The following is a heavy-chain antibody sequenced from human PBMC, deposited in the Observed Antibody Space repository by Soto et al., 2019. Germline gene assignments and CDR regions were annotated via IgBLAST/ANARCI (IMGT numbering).Heavy chain of an antibody. CDR1: GGSISISSYY. Sequence: SDTLSLTCTVSGGSISISSYYWGWIRQPPGKGLEWIGSIYYSGSTYYNPSLKSRVTISVDTSKNQFSLKLSSVTAADTAVYYCARRRQYYDILTGYFPYAFDIWGQGTMVT. CDR2: IYYSGST. J-gene: IGHJ3*02. D-gene: IGHD3-9*01. V-gene: IGHV4-39*01. CDR3: ARRRQYYDILTGYFPYAFDI.